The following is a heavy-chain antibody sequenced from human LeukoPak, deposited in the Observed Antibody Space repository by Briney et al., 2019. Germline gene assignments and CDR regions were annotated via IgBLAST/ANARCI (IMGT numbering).Heavy chain of an antibody. V-gene: IGHV3-11*01. CDR1: GFSFSNYY. CDR3: TRERRGSYHAFDY. Sequence: KPGGSLRLSCASSGFSFSNYYMSWVRQAPGKGLEWISYITTSGSSTNYADSVKGRFTIPRDNAKNSVVLQMNSLRTEDTAVYYCTRERRGSYHAFDYWGQGTLVTVSS. D-gene: IGHD3-16*02. J-gene: IGHJ4*02. CDR2: ITTSGSST.